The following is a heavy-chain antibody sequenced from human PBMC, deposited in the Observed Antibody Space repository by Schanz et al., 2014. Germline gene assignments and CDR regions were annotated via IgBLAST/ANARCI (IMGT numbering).Heavy chain of an antibody. D-gene: IGHD5-12*01. CDR3: ARGPLGTSP. CDR2: IISILGIP. J-gene: IGHJ5*02. V-gene: IGHV1-69*09. CDR1: GYAFSDYG. Sequence: QVQLEQSGAEVKKPGASVKVSCKTSGYAFSDYGISWVRQAPGQGLEWMGRIISILGIPNYAQKFQGRVTFTADKSTSTAYMELSSLKSEDTAVYYCARGPLGTSPWGQGTLVTGSS.